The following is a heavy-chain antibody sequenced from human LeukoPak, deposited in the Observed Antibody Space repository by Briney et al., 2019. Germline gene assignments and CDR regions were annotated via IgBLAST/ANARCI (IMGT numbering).Heavy chain of an antibody. Sequence: GGSLRLSCAASGFTFSSYGMHWVRQAPGKGLEWVAFIRYDGSNKYYADSVKGRFTISRDNSMNTMYLQMNSLRVEDTAVYYCAKGADYVEYYFDYWGQGTLVTVSS. J-gene: IGHJ4*02. CDR2: IRYDGSNK. CDR1: GFTFSSYG. V-gene: IGHV3-30*02. CDR3: AKGADYVEYYFDY. D-gene: IGHD4-17*01.